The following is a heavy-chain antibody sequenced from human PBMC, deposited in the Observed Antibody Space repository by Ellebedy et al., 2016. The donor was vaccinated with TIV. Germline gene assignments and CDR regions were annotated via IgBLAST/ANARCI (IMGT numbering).Heavy chain of an antibody. V-gene: IGHV4-59*01. J-gene: IGHJ5*02. D-gene: IGHD1-7*01. Sequence: MPGGSLRLSCTVSGGPMRSYYWSWIRQPPGKGLEWIGYVYYSGSTNYNPSLKSRVTVSVDTSKRQFSLELTSVTAADTAIYYCARGTTRAWFDPWGQGTLVTVSS. CDR3: ARGTTRAWFDP. CDR2: VYYSGST. CDR1: GGPMRSYY.